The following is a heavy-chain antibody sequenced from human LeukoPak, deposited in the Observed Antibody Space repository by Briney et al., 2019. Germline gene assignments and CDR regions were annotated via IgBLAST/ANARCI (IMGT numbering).Heavy chain of an antibody. D-gene: IGHD2-8*01. J-gene: IGHJ4*02. V-gene: IGHV3-7*01. CDR3: VRERYCTTSAYYVGVPFDY. Sequence: GGSLRLSCAASGFSFSTYYMTWVRQAPGKGLEWVAGIKQDGSENYYVDSVKGRFTISRDNSKNSLYLQMNSLRAEDTAVYFCVRERYCTTSAYYVGVPFDYWGQGTLVTVSS. CDR1: GFSFSTYY. CDR2: IKQDGSEN.